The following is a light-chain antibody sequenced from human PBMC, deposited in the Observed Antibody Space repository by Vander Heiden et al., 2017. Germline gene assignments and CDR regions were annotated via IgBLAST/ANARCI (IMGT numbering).Light chain of an antibody. Sequence: DLQMTQSPSSLSASVGDRVTITCSASQSISSYLNWYQQKPGKAPKLLIYAASSLQSVCPSRFSVRGSGTDFTLIISSLQPEDFVTDYCPQSYSTPVTFGPGTKVDIK. CDR2: AAS. CDR1: QSISSY. J-gene: IGKJ3*01. CDR3: PQSYSTPVT. V-gene: IGKV1-39*01.